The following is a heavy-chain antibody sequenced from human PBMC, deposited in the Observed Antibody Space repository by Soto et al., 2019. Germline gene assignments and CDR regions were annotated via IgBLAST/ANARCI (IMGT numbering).Heavy chain of an antibody. Sequence: GASVKVSCKASGGTFSRYTISWVRQAPGQGLEWMGGITPMFGTANYAQKFQGRVTIAADESTSTAYMEPSSLRSEDTAVYYCARQFDYESSGYYYAYWGQGTVVTVSS. D-gene: IGHD3-22*01. CDR2: ITPMFGTA. V-gene: IGHV1-69*13. CDR1: GGTFSRYT. J-gene: IGHJ4*02. CDR3: ARQFDYESSGYYYAY.